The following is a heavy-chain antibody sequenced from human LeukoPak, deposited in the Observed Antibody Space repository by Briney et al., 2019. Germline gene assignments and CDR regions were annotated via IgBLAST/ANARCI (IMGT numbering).Heavy chain of an antibody. V-gene: IGHV4-34*01. D-gene: IGHD2-21*02. Sequence: GSLRLSCAASGFTVSSNYMSWVRQPPGKGLEWIGEINHSGSTNYNPSLKSRLTISVDTSKNQFSLKLRSVTAADTAVYYCARIKCGGDCRGYYYYYHMDVWGKGTTVTISS. CDR1: GFTVSSNY. CDR2: INHSGST. J-gene: IGHJ6*03. CDR3: ARIKCGGDCRGYYYYYHMDV.